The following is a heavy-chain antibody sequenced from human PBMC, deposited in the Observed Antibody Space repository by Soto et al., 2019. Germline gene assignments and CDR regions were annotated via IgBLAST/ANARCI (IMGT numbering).Heavy chain of an antibody. Sequence: QVQLVQSGAEVKKPGSSVKVSCKASGGTFRSYTISWVRQAPGQGLEWMGRIIPILGIANYAQKFQGRVTSTADKSTSTADMELSSLRSEDTAGYYCARLYRVGATAGFDYWGQGTLVTVSS. CDR3: ARLYRVGATAGFDY. V-gene: IGHV1-69*02. CDR2: IIPILGIA. D-gene: IGHD1-26*01. J-gene: IGHJ4*02. CDR1: GGTFRSYT.